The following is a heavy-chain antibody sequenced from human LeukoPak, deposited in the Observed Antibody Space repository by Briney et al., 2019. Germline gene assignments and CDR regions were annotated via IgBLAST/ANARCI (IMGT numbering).Heavy chain of an antibody. CDR1: GFTFSSYG. CDR2: ISYDGSNK. V-gene: IGHV3-30*06. D-gene: IGHD2-2*01. Sequence: GGSLRLSCAASGFTFSSYGMHWVRQAPGKGLEWVAVISYDGSNKYYADSVKGRFTISRDNSKNTLYLQMNSLRAEDTAVYYCARGFIVVVRGNWFDPWGQGTLVTVSS. J-gene: IGHJ5*02. CDR3: ARGFIVVVRGNWFDP.